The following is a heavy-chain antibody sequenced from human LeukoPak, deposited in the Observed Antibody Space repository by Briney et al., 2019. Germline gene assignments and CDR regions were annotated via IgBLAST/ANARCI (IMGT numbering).Heavy chain of an antibody. J-gene: IGHJ6*02. CDR2: IYYSGTT. CDR1: GGSISSYY. Sequence: SETLSLTCTVSGGSISSYYWSWIRQPPGKGLEWIGYIYYSGTTNYNPSLKSRVTISVDTSKNQFSLKLSSVTAADTAVYYCARDCSSTSCYQTFQNYSYYGMDVWGQGTTVTVSS. CDR3: ARDCSSTSCYQTFQNYSYYGMDV. V-gene: IGHV4-59*12. D-gene: IGHD2-2*01.